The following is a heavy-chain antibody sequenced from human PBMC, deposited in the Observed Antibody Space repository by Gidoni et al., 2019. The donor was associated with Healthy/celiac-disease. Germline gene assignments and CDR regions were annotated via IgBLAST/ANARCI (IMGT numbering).Heavy chain of an antibody. CDR1: GGSFSGYY. V-gene: IGHV4-34*01. CDR2: INHSGST. J-gene: IGHJ3*02. D-gene: IGHD3-22*01. Sequence: QVQLQQWGAGLLKPSETLSLTCAVYGGSFSGYYWSWIRQPPGKGLEWIGEINHSGSTNYNPSRKSRVTISVDTSKNQFSLKLSSVTAADTAVYYCARGQVVVPAFDIWGQGTMVTVSS. CDR3: ARGQVVVPAFDI.